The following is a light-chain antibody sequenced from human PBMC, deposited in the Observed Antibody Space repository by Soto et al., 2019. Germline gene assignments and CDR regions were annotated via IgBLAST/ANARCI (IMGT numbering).Light chain of an antibody. Sequence: EVVLTQSPGTLSLYPGERATLSCRASQTISSSYLAWYQQRPGQAPRLLIYGASSRATGIPDRFSGSGSGTDFTLTISRLEPEDFAVYYCQHYGTFGQGTKVDIK. J-gene: IGKJ1*01. CDR2: GAS. CDR1: QTISSSY. V-gene: IGKV3-20*01. CDR3: QHYGT.